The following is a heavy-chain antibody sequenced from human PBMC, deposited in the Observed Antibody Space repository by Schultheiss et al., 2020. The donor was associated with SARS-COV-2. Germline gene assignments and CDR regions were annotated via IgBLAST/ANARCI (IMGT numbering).Heavy chain of an antibody. Sequence: SETLSLTCAVYGGSFSGYYWSWIRQPPGKGLEWIGGIYHSGSTNYNPSLKSRVTISVDKSKNQFSLKLSSVTAADTAVYYCARVSYDYIWGSYRALFDYWGQGTLVTVSS. V-gene: IGHV4-34*01. J-gene: IGHJ4*02. CDR3: ARVSYDYIWGSYRALFDY. D-gene: IGHD3-16*02. CDR2: IYHSGST. CDR1: GGSFSGYY.